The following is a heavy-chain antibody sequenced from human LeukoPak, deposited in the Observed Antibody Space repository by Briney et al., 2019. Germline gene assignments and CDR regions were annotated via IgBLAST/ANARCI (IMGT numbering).Heavy chain of an antibody. D-gene: IGHD3-3*01. J-gene: IGHJ4*02. V-gene: IGHV1-3*01. Sequence: ASVKVSCKASGYTLTSSAIHWVRQAPGQRLEWMGWINADNGNTKYSQKFQGRVTITRDTSANTAYMELSSLRSEDTAVYYCARVLNDFWRGYYLDYWGQGTLVTVSS. CDR1: GYTLTSSA. CDR2: INADNGNT. CDR3: ARVLNDFWRGYYLDY.